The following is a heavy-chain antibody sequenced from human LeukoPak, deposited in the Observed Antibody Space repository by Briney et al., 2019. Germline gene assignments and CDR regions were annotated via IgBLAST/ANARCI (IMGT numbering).Heavy chain of an antibody. D-gene: IGHD1-26*01. J-gene: IGHJ6*02. CDR1: AFTFSNYA. V-gene: IGHV3-23*01. CDR2: ISGNGGNT. CDR3: ASGSGTYYSSYYYYGMDV. Sequence: GGSLRLSCAASAFTFSNYAMSWVRQAPGKGLEWASGISGNGGNTYYADSVKGRFTISRDNSKNTLYLQMNSLRAEDTGVYYCASGSGTYYSSYYYYGMDVWGQGTTVTVSS.